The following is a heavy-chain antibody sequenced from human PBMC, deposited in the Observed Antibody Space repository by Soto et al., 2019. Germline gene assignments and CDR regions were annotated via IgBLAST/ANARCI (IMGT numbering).Heavy chain of an antibody. D-gene: IGHD4-4*01. CDR2: IYYSGST. CDR1: GGSISSGGYY. V-gene: IGHV4-31*03. Sequence: QVQLQESGPGLVKPSQTLSLTCTVSGGSISSGGYYWSWIRQHPGKGLEWIGYIYYSGSTYYNPSLKSRVTISVDTSKNQFSLKLSSVTAEDTAVYYCARGSYSNDYYGMDVWGQGTTVTVSS. CDR3: ARGSYSNDYYGMDV. J-gene: IGHJ6*02.